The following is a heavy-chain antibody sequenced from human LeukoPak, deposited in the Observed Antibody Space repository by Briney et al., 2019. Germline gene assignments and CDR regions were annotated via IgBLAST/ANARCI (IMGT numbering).Heavy chain of an antibody. D-gene: IGHD3-10*01. CDR2: IYYSGST. J-gene: IGHJ4*01. V-gene: IGHV4-59*01. CDR3: ARGGPGTFDY. Sequence: SETLSLTCAVYGFSFSGYYWSWIRQPPGKGLEWIGYIYYSGSTSYKPSLKSRRTISVDTSKNQFSLKLSSVTAADPAVYYCARGGPGTFDYWGQGTLVTVSS. CDR1: GFSFSGYY.